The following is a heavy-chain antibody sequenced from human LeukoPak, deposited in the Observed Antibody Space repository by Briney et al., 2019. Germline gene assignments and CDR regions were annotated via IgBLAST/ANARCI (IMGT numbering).Heavy chain of an antibody. Sequence: GGSLRLSCAASGFTFRNYGMQWVRQAPGKGLEWLAVVSHDGENRIYADSVQGRFTISRDNSKNTLDLEMLSLRTEDTAVYYCTREFTSFNSGWFFPYWGQGALVFVST. CDR3: TREFTSFNSGWFFPY. CDR2: VSHDGENR. V-gene: IGHV3-30*03. D-gene: IGHD6-13*01. CDR1: GFTFRNYG. J-gene: IGHJ1*01.